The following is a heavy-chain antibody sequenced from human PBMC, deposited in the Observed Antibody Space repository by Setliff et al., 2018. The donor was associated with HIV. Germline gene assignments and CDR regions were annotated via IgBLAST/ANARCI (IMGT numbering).Heavy chain of an antibody. CDR2: VYYSGST. CDR3: ARDRREEGMVRGVGLYYYYYMDV. CDR1: GDSIISGDYY. J-gene: IGHJ6*03. D-gene: IGHD3-10*01. Sequence: PSETLSLTCTVSGDSIISGDYYWSWIRQPPGKGLEWIGSVYYSGSTYYKPSLKSRVTISVDTSKNQFSLILSSVTAADTAVYYCARDRREEGMVRGVGLYYYYYMDVWGKGTTVTVS. V-gene: IGHV4-39*07.